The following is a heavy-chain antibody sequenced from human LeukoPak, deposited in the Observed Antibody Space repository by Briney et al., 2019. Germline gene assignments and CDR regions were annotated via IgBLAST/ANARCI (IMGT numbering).Heavy chain of an antibody. Sequence: SQTLSLTCAISGDSVSSNSAAWNWLRQSPSRGLKWLGRTYYRSKWYNDYAVSVKSRITINPDTSKNQFSLQLNSVTPEDTAVYYCASGNRHFWSGYYMSWGQGTLVTVSS. CDR3: ASGNRHFWSGYYMS. CDR2: TYYRSKWYN. V-gene: IGHV6-1*01. D-gene: IGHD3-3*02. CDR1: GDSVSSNSAA. J-gene: IGHJ5*02.